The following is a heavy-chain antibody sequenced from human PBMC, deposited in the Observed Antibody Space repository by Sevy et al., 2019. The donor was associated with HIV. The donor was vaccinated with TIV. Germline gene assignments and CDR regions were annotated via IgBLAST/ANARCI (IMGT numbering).Heavy chain of an antibody. D-gene: IGHD3-22*01. CDR1: GGTFSNYA. V-gene: IGHV1-69*13. CDR3: ASSYYDSSGYSPLYYYGMDV. J-gene: IGHJ6*02. Sequence: ASVKVSFKASGGTFSNYAISWVRQAPGQGLEWMGGFIPMFDTANSAQKFQGRVTLTADGSTSTAYMELSSLRSEDTAVYYCASSYYDSSGYSPLYYYGMDVWGQGTTVTVSS. CDR2: FIPMFDTA.